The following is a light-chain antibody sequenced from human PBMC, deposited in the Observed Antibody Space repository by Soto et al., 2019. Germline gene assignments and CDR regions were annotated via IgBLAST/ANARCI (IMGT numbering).Light chain of an antibody. V-gene: IGKV3-11*01. CDR1: QSVSSY. Sequence: EIVLTQSPATLPLSPGERATLSCRASQSVSSYLAWYQQRPGQAPRLLIYDASNRAAGIPARFSGSGSGTDFALTISSLEPEDFAVYYCQQRSSYFGGGTKVEI. CDR2: DAS. CDR3: QQRSSY. J-gene: IGKJ4*01.